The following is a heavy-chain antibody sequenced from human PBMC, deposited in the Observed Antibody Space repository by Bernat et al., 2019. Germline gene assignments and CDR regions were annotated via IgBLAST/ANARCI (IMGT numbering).Heavy chain of an antibody. J-gene: IGHJ4*02. D-gene: IGHD3-10*01. V-gene: IGHV4-30-4*01. Sequence: QVQLQESGPGLVKPSQTLSLTCTVSGGSISSGDYYWSWIRQPPGKGLEWIGYIYYSGSTYYNPSLKSRVTISVDTSKNQFSLKLSSVTAADTAMYYCARMVRGVIITDPVDYWGQGTLVTVSS. CDR2: IYYSGST. CDR1: GGSISSGDYY. CDR3: ARMVRGVIITDPVDY.